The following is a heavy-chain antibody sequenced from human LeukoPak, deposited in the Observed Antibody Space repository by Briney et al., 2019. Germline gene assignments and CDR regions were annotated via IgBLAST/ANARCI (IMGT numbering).Heavy chain of an antibody. J-gene: IGHJ6*02. D-gene: IGHD6-19*01. Sequence: SQTLSLTCAISGDSVSSNSAAWKWIRQSPSRGLEWQGRTYYRSKWYKDYEVSVKSRITINPDTYKNQFALQLNSVTPDDTAVYYCARVGYSSCWTPFAMGVWCQGTTVTVSS. V-gene: IGHV6-1*01. CDR1: GDSVSSNSAA. CDR2: TYYRSKWYK. CDR3: ARVGYSSCWTPFAMGV.